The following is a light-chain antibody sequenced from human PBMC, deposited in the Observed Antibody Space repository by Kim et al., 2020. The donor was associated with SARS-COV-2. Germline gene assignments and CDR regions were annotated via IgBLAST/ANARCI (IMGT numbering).Light chain of an antibody. V-gene: IGKV3-15*01. J-gene: IGKJ1*01. CDR1: QSVSSN. CDR3: QQYNTWPHT. Sequence: IVLTQSPATLSVSPGERATLSCRASQSVSSNLAWYQQKLGQAPRLLIYGASTRATGLPARFSGSGSGTEFTLSISSLQTEDLVVYYCQQYNTWPHTFGQGTKVDIK. CDR2: GAS.